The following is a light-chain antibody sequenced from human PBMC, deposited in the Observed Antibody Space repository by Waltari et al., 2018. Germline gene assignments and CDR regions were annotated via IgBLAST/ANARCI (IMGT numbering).Light chain of an antibody. J-gene: IGKJ5*01. Sequence: DIQMTQSPSTLSASEGDRVTLTCRASQSINYWLAWYQQKPGKAPKLLSYKASTLETGVPSRFSGSGSWTEFTLTIGSLQPDDFAIYYCQQYNTYPVTFGQGTRLEIK. CDR1: QSINYW. V-gene: IGKV1-5*03. CDR3: QQYNTYPVT. CDR2: KAS.